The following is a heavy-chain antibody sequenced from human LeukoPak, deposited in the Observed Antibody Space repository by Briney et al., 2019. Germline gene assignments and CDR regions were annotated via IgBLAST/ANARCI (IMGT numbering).Heavy chain of an antibody. D-gene: IGHD6-6*01. CDR1: RFTFSSYS. J-gene: IGHJ6*03. Sequence: GGSLRLSCAASRFTFSSYSMNWVRQAPGKGLEWVSSISSSSSYIYYADSVKGRFTISRDNAKNSLYLQMNSLRAEDTAVYYCARARKYSSSSVYYYYYMDVWGKGTTVTVSS. V-gene: IGHV3-21*01. CDR2: ISSSSSYI. CDR3: ARARKYSSSSVYYYYYMDV.